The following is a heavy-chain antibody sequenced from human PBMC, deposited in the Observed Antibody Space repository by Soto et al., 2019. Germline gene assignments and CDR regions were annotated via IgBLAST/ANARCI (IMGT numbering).Heavy chain of an antibody. D-gene: IGHD3-9*01. V-gene: IGHV1-2*02. CDR2: INPNSGDT. Sequence: ASVKVSCKXSGYIFTGYHIHWVRQAPGRGLEWMGWINPNSGDTEYAQNFQGRVTMTRDTSFNLVYMEMSGLMSDDTAAYYCARDARGTRGFDEMDIWGQGTTVTVSS. J-gene: IGHJ6*02. CDR1: GYIFTGYH. CDR3: ARDARGTRGFDEMDI.